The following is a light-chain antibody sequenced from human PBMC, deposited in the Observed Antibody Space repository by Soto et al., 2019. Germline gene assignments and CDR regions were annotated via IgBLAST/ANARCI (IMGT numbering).Light chain of an antibody. J-gene: IGLJ2*01. CDR3: CSYAGSSIL. CDR2: EGS. V-gene: IGLV2-23*01. Sequence: ALTQPASVSGSPGQSITISCTGTSSDVGRYNLVSWYQQHPGKAPKLMIYEGSKRPSGVSNRFSGSKSGNTASLTISGLQAEDEADYYCCSYAGSSILFGGGTKVTVL. CDR1: SSDVGRYNL.